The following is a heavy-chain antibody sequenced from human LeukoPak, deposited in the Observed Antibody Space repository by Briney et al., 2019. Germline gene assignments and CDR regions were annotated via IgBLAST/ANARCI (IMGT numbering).Heavy chain of an antibody. CDR3: ARDGGVATPWHY. V-gene: IGHV3-11*01. J-gene: IGHJ4*02. D-gene: IGHD5-12*01. CDR1: GFTFSDHY. Sequence: GGSLRLSCAASGFTFSDHYMSWIRQAPGKGLEWVSYISTSGSIIYNADSVKGRFTISRDNAKNSLYLQMNSLRAEDTAVYYCARDGGVATPWHYWGQGTLVTVSS. CDR2: ISTSGSII.